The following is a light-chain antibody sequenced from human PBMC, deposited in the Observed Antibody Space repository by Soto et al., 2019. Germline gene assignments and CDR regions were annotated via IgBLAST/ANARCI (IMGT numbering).Light chain of an antibody. J-gene: IGLJ2*01. CDR2: EVT. V-gene: IGLV2-8*01. Sequence: QSALSQPPSASGSPGQSVTISCTGTSSDIGASTYVSWYQQHPGRAPNLIVYEVTKRSSGVPDRFSGSKSGNTASLTVSGLQADDEADYYCSSYAGQNILLFGVGTKLTVL. CDR1: SSDIGASTY. CDR3: SSYAGQNILL.